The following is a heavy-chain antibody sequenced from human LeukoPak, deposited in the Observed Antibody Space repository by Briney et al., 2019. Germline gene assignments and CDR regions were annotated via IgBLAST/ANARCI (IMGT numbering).Heavy chain of an antibody. CDR1: GFTFSSYG. V-gene: IGHV3-23*01. CDR3: ARVEESASFDP. Sequence: GGTLRLSCAASGFTFSSYGMSWVRQAPGKGLEWVSAISGSGGSTYYADSVKGRFTISRDNAKNSLYLQMNSLRAEDTAVYYCARVEESASFDPWGQGTLVTVSS. J-gene: IGHJ5*02. D-gene: IGHD3-3*01. CDR2: ISGSGGST.